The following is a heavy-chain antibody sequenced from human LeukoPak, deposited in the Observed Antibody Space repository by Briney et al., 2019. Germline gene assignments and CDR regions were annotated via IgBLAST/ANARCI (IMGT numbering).Heavy chain of an antibody. V-gene: IGHV3-64*01. CDR1: GFTFSSYA. Sequence: PGGSLRLSCAASGFTFSSYAMHWVRQAPGKGLEYVSAISSNGGSTYYANSVKGRFTISRDNSKNTLYLQMGSLRAEDMAVYYCARGYGDYAYFDYWGQGTLVTVSS. CDR3: ARGYGDYAYFDY. CDR2: ISSNGGST. J-gene: IGHJ4*02. D-gene: IGHD4-17*01.